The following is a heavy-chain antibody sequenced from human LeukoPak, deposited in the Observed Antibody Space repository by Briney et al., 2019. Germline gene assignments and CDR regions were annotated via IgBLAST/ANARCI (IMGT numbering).Heavy chain of an antibody. J-gene: IGHJ4*02. CDR3: ARVAYDFWSGYNPPFYFDY. CDR2: IYHSGDT. Sequence: SETLSLTCAVSGYSISGGYYWGWIRQPPGKGLEWIATIYHSGDTYYNPSLKSRVTISGDTSKNQFSLKLNSVTAADTAVYYCARVAYDFWSGYNPPFYFDYWGQGTPATVSS. D-gene: IGHD3-3*01. V-gene: IGHV4-38-2*01. CDR1: GYSISGGYY.